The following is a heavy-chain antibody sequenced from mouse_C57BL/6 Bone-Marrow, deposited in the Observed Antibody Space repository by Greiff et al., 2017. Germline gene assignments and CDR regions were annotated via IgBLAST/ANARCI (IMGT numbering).Heavy chain of an antibody. J-gene: IGHJ4*01. CDR2: ISGGGGNT. CDR3: ARHITTVVGYAMDY. CDR1: GFTFSSYT. V-gene: IGHV5-9*01. Sequence: EVKLMESGGGLVKPGGSLKLSCAASGFTFSSYTMSWVRQTPEKRLEWVATISGGGGNTYYPDSVKGRFTISRDNAKNTLYLQMSSLRSEDTALYDCARHITTVVGYAMDYWGQGTSVTVSS. D-gene: IGHD1-1*01.